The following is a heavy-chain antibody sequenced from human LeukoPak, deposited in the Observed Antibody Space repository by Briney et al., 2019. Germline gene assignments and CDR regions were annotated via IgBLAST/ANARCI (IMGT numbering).Heavy chain of an antibody. CDR2: ISAYNGNT. D-gene: IGHD3-10*01. V-gene: IGHV1-18*01. CDR1: GGTFSSYA. CDR3: ARAMVRGVIDPMFDP. Sequence: ASVTVSCKASGGTFSSYAISWVRQAPGQGLEWMGWISAYNGNTNYAQKLQGRVTMTRDMSTSTVYMELSSLRSEDTAVYYCARAMVRGVIDPMFDPWGQGTLVTVSS. J-gene: IGHJ5*02.